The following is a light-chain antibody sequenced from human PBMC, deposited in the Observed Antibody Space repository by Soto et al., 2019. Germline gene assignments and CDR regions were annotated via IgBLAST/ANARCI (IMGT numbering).Light chain of an antibody. J-gene: IGKJ5*01. Sequence: DIQMTQSPSSLSASVGDRVTITCRASQGISNYLAWYQQKPGKVPKLLIYTASTLQSGVPSRFSGSGSGTDITLTIISLQPQDVVTYYCQKYNSAPFTFGQGTRLQIK. V-gene: IGKV1-27*01. CDR3: QKYNSAPFT. CDR2: TAS. CDR1: QGISNY.